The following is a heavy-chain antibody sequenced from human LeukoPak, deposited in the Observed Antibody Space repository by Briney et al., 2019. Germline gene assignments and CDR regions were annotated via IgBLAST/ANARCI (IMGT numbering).Heavy chain of an antibody. J-gene: IGHJ4*02. CDR2: ISGSSTTL. Sequence: GGSLRLSCAASEFTFSSYSMNWVRQAPEKGLEWVSYISGSSTTLYYADSVKGRFTISRDNAKNSLYLQIISLREEDTAVYYCARDKDALGALGYWGQGTLVTVSS. V-gene: IGHV3-48*02. CDR1: EFTFSSYS. D-gene: IGHD3-16*01. CDR3: ARDKDALGALGY.